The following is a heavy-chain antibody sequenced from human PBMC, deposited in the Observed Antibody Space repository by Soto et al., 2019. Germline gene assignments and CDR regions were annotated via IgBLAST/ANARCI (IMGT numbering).Heavy chain of an antibody. J-gene: IGHJ4*02. Sequence: GASVKVSCKASGYTFTSYDINWVRQAPGQGLEWMGIINPSGGSTSYAQKFQGRVTMTRDTSTSTVYMELSSLRSEDTAVYYCARGYFDWLLRNLGDYWGQGTLVTVSS. CDR3: ARGYFDWLLRNLGDY. CDR2: INPSGGST. D-gene: IGHD3-9*01. CDR1: GYTFTSYD. V-gene: IGHV1-46*01.